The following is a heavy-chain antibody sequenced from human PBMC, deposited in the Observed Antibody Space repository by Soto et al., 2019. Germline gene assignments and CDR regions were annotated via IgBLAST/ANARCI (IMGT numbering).Heavy chain of an antibody. J-gene: IGHJ4*02. CDR1: GFSLSTNEVG. V-gene: IGHV2-5*01. D-gene: IGHD5-12*01. CDR2: IYWNDDA. Sequence: QITLKESGPTLMKPTQTLTLTCTFSGFSLSTNEVGVGWIRQPPGKALEWLALIYWNDDARYSPSLKNRLTSTKDTSKNQVVLTMTNMDPVDTATYYCIHDGKLGYTGYDRFDYWGQGILVTVSS. CDR3: IHDGKLGYTGYDRFDY.